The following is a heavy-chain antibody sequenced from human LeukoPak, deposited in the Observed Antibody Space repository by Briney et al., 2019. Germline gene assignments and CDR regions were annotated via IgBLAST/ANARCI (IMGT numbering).Heavy chain of an antibody. V-gene: IGHV3-9*01. CDR3: AKGGYRYDPYYFDY. CDR2: ISWNSGSI. D-gene: IGHD5-18*01. J-gene: IGHJ4*02. CDR1: GFTFDDYA. Sequence: PGGSLRLSCAASGFTFDDYAMHWVRQAPGKGLEWVSGISWNSGSIGYADSVKGRFTISRDNAKNPLYLQMNSLRAEDTALYYCAKGGYRYDPYYFDYWGQGTLVTVSS.